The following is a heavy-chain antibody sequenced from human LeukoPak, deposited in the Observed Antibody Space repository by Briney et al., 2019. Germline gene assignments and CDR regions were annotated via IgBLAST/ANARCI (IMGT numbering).Heavy chain of an antibody. CDR3: ARGGLRLGEFVTFDY. CDR1: GLTFSDYY. V-gene: IGHV3-11*01. CDR2: ISSASRTI. Sequence: GGSLRLSCAASGLTFSDYYMSWIRQAPGKGLEWVSYISSASRTIYYTDSVKGRFTISRDDAKNSLYLQMHSLRVDDTAVYYCARGGLRLGEFVTFDYWGQGTLVTVSS. J-gene: IGHJ4*02. D-gene: IGHD3-16*01.